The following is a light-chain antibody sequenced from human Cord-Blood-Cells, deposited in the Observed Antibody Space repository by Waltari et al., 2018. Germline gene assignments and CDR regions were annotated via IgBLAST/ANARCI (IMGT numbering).Light chain of an antibody. J-gene: IGLJ1*01. V-gene: IGLV1-47*01. CDR1: SSNLGTNY. Sequence: SVLPHPPSASGTPGHRVTISYSGTSSNLGTNYVYWYQQLPGTAPKHLIYRNTQRPSGVPDRFSGSKSGTSASLAISGLRSEDEADYYCAAWDDSLSGYVFGTGTKVTVL. CDR2: RNT. CDR3: AAWDDSLSGYV.